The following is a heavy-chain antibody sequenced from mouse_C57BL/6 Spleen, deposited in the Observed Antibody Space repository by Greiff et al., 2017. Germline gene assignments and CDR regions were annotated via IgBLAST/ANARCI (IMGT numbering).Heavy chain of an antibody. CDR3: ARFTTVASFDY. J-gene: IGHJ2*01. CDR2: IYPGDGDT. D-gene: IGHD1-1*01. CDR1: GYAFSSYW. Sequence: QVQLQQSGAELVKPGASVKISCKASGYAFSSYWMNWVKQRPGKGLEWIGQIYPGDGDTNYNGKFKGKATLTADKSSSTAYMQLSSLTSEDSAVYFCARFTTVASFDYWGQGTTLTVSS. V-gene: IGHV1-80*01.